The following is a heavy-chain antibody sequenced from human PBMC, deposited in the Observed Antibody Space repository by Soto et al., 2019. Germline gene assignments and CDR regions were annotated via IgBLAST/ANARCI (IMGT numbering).Heavy chain of an antibody. J-gene: IGHJ6*02. D-gene: IGHD5-18*01. CDR1: GGTFSSYA. Sequence: SVKVSCKASGGTFSSYAISWVRQAPGQGLEWMGGIIPIFGTANYAQKFQGRVTITADESTSTAYMELSSLRSEDTAVYYCARQAVGGYSYGYMLYYYGMDDWGQRTTVTVSS. CDR2: IIPIFGTA. CDR3: ARQAVGGYSYGYMLYYYGMDD. V-gene: IGHV1-69*13.